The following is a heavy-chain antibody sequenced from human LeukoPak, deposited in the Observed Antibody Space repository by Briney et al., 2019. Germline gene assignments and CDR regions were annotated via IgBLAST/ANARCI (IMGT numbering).Heavy chain of an antibody. CDR2: TYHSGSA. CDR1: GYSITTGYY. Sequence: PSETLSLTCTVSGYSITTGYYWGWIRQPPGKGLEWIGGTYHSGSAYYNPSLKSRVTISVDTSKNQFSLKLSSVTAADTAVYYCARVGGGIAARRVGIFDYWGQGTLVTVSS. V-gene: IGHV4-38-2*02. CDR3: ARVGGGIAARRVGIFDY. J-gene: IGHJ4*02. D-gene: IGHD6-6*01.